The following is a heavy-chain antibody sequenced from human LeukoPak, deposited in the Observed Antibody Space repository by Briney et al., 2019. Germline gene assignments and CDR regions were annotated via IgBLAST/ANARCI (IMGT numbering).Heavy chain of an antibody. CDR3: AREPTSSSPIDY. V-gene: IGHV4-34*01. J-gene: IGHJ4*02. D-gene: IGHD6-6*01. Sequence: SETLSLTCAVYGGSFSGYYWSWIRQPPGKGLEWIGEINHSGSTNYNPSLKSRVTISVDMSKNQFSLKLSSVTAADTAVYYCAREPTSSSPIDYWGQGTLVTVSS. CDR2: INHSGST. CDR1: GGSFSGYY.